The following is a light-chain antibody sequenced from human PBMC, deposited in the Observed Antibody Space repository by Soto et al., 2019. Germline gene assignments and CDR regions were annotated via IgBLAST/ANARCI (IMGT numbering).Light chain of an antibody. V-gene: IGKV1-5*03. CDR3: QQYRT. J-gene: IGKJ1*01. Sequence: DMQMTQSPSTLAASVGDRVTITCRASQTISSWMAWYQHKPGKAPKLLIYKTSTLESGVPSRFSGSGSGTEFTLTISSLQPDDFATYFCQQYRTFGQGNKVEL. CDR2: KTS. CDR1: QTISSW.